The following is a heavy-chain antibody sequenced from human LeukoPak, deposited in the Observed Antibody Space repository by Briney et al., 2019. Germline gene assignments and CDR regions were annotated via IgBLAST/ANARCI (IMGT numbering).Heavy chain of an antibody. CDR3: ARDSKRELLDY. J-gene: IGHJ4*02. CDR1: GGSISSGDYC. CDR2: IYYSGST. D-gene: IGHD1-26*01. Sequence: SETLSLTCTVSGGSISSGDYCWSWIRQPPGKGLEWIGYIYYSGSTYYNPSLKSRVTISVDTSKNQSSLKLSSVTAADTAVYYCARDSKRELLDYWGQGTPVTVSS. V-gene: IGHV4-30-4*01.